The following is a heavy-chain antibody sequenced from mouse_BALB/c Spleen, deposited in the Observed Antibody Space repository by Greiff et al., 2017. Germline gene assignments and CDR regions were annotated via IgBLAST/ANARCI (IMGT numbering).Heavy chain of an antibody. CDR1: GFTFSSYT. D-gene: IGHD4-1*01. CDR2: ISNGGGST. J-gene: IGHJ2*01. Sequence: EVMLVESGGGLVQPGGSLKLSCAASGFTFSSYTMSWVRQTPEKRLEWVAYISNGGGSTYYPDTVKGRFTISRDNAKNTLYLQMSSLKSEDTAMYYCARQNWDYFDYWGQGTTLTVSS. CDR3: ARQNWDYFDY. V-gene: IGHV5-12-2*01.